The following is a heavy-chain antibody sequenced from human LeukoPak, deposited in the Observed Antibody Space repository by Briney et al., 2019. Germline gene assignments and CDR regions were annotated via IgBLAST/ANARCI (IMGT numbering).Heavy chain of an antibody. CDR1: GGSISTRNYY. CDR3: ARQDCSAAFYHFDH. CDR2: IRYSGST. D-gene: IGHD2/OR15-2a*01. J-gene: IGHJ4*02. Sequence: SETLSLTCTVSGGSISTRNYYWGWIRQPPGKGLEWIVSIRYSGSTYYNPSLRSRVTISVDTTKNQLSLKLASVTAADTAVYYCARQDCSAAFYHFDHWGQGTLDTVSS. V-gene: IGHV4-39*01.